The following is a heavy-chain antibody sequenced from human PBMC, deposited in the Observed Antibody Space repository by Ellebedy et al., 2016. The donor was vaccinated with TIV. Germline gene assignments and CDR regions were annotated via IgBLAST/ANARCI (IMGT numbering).Heavy chain of an antibody. V-gene: IGHV3-48*04. D-gene: IGHD7-27*01. Sequence: GESLKISCAASGFPFSSYSMNGVRQVPGKGLAWVSYISSSSSTIYYADSVKGRFTISRDNAKNSLYLQMNSLRAEDTAVYYCARGSTGDRIGYWGQGTLVTVSS. CDR3: ARGSTGDRIGY. J-gene: IGHJ4*02. CDR1: GFPFSSYS. CDR2: ISSSSSTI.